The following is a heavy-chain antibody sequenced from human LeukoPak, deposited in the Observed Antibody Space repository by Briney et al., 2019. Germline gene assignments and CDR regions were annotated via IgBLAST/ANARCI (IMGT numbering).Heavy chain of an antibody. CDR3: AQGGHDFNPFYY. J-gene: IGHJ4*02. D-gene: IGHD2-21*02. V-gene: IGHV3-23*01. Sequence: GGSLRLSCAASGFTFTSYAMGWVRQAPGEGLEWVSSIKGGGGDPFYADSVRGRFTISRDRSKNTLYLQLNSLRAEDTAVYFCAQGGHDFNPFYYWGQGTLVTVSS. CDR2: IKGGGGDP. CDR1: GFTFTSYA.